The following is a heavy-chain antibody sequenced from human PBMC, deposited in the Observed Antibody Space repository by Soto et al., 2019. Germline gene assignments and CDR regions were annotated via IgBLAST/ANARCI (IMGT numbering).Heavy chain of an antibody. CDR2: IRSSDNTR. V-gene: IGHV3-11*01. Sequence: GGSLRLSCAASGFTFSDYYMSWIRQAPGKGLEWVSYIRSSDNTRYYADSVKGRFTISRDNPKNSLYLQMNSLRAEDTAVYYCARGNALYDYWGQGTLVTVSS. CDR1: GFTFSDYY. CDR3: ARGNALYDY. J-gene: IGHJ4*02. D-gene: IGHD2-2*01.